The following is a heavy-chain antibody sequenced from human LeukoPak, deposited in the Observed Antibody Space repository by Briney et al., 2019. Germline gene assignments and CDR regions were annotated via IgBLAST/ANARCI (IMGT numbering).Heavy chain of an antibody. CDR1: GFTFSSYW. D-gene: IGHD5-24*01. CDR2: IKQDGSEK. J-gene: IGHJ4*02. V-gene: IGHV3-7*01. Sequence: GGSLRLSCAASGFTFSSYWMSWVRQAPGKGLEWVANIKQDGSEKYYVDSVKGRFTISRDNAKNSLYLQMNSLRAEDTAVYYCATVRDDYNYSFDYWGQGTLVTVSS. CDR3: ATVRDDYNYSFDY.